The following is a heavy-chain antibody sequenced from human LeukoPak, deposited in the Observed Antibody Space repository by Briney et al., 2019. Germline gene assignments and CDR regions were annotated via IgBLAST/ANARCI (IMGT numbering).Heavy chain of an antibody. CDR1: GYTFTGYY. CDR3: ARIGASDYGDYDWYFDL. Sequence: ASVKVSCKASGYTFTGYYMHWVRQAPGQGLEWMGWINPNSGGTNYAQKFQGRVTMTRDTSISTAYMELSRLRSDDTAVYYCARIGASDYGDYDWYFDLWGRGTLVTVSS. J-gene: IGHJ2*01. V-gene: IGHV1-2*02. CDR2: INPNSGGT. D-gene: IGHD4-17*01.